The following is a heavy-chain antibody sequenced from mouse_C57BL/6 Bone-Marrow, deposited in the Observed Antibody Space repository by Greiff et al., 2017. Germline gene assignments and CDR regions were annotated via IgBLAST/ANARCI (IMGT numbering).Heavy chain of an antibody. CDR1: GYTFTSYY. Sequence: QVQLQQPGAELVKPGASVKLSCKSSGYTFTSYYMSWVKQRPGQGLEWIGGINPSNGGTNFNGKFKSKATLTADKSSNTAYMQLSSLTSEDSAVYYCSRSGYGGFAYWGQGTLVTVSA. V-gene: IGHV1S81*02. J-gene: IGHJ3*01. CDR2: INPSNGGT. D-gene: IGHD1-1*02. CDR3: SRSGYGGFAY.